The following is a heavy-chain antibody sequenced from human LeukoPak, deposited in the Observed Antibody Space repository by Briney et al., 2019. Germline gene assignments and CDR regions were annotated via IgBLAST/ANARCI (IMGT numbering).Heavy chain of an antibody. CDR2: ISGSGGST. Sequence: GGSLRLSCAASGFTFSSYAKSWVRQAPGKGLEWVSAISGSGGSTYYADSVKGRFTISRDNSKNTLYLQMNSLRAEDTAVYYCAKSDYYDSSGYYSAYWGQGTLVTVSS. V-gene: IGHV3-23*01. J-gene: IGHJ4*02. CDR3: AKSDYYDSSGYYSAY. D-gene: IGHD3-22*01. CDR1: GFTFSSYA.